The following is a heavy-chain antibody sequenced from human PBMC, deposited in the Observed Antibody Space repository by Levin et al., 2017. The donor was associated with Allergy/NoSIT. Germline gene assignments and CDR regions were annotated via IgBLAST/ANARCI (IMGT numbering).Heavy chain of an antibody. CDR3: ARGGGSSTSCLDY. CDR2: INSDESNT. D-gene: IGHD2-2*01. V-gene: IGHV3-74*01. J-gene: IGHJ4*02. Sequence: PGGSLRLSCSASGFTFSNYYMHWVRQVPGKGLVWVSYINSDESNTNYADSVKGRFAISRDNAKNTLYLQINSLGAEDTAVYYCARGGGSSTSCLDYWGQGTLVTVSS. CDR1: GFTFSNYY.